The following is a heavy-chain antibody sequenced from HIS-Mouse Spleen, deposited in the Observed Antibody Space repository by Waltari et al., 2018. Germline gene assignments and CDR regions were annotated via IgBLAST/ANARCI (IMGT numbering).Heavy chain of an antibody. Sequence: QLQLQESGPGLVTPSETLSLTCPVSGGSISSSSSSWGRIRQPPGKGLEWIGSIYYSGSTYYNPSLKSRVTISVDTSKNQFSLKLSSVTAADTAVYYCAREIPYSSSWYDWYFDLWGRGTLVTVSS. CDR2: IYYSGST. V-gene: IGHV4-39*07. CDR1: GGSISSSSSS. J-gene: IGHJ2*01. CDR3: AREIPYSSSWYDWYFDL. D-gene: IGHD6-13*01.